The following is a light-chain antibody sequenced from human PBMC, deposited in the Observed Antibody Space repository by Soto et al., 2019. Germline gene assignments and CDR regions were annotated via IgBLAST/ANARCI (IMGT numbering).Light chain of an antibody. CDR3: QQYGSSPFT. CDR2: GAS. CDR1: QSGSSSY. V-gene: IGKV3-20*01. J-gene: IGKJ2*01. Sequence: EIVLTQSPGTLSLSPGERATLSCRASQSGSSSYLAWYQQKPGQAPRLLIYGASSRATGIPDRFSGRGSGTDFTLTSSRLEPEDSAVYYCQQYGSSPFTFGQGTKVDIK.